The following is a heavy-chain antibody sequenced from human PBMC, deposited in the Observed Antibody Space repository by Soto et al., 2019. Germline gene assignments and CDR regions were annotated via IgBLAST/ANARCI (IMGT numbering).Heavy chain of an antibody. D-gene: IGHD3-22*01. Sequence: GESLKISCKGSGYSFTSYWIGWVRQMPGKGLEWMGIIYPGDSDTRYSPSFQGQVTISADESISTAYLQWSSLKASDTAMYYCARPHSSNYYDSSGYYYPPGYWGQGTLVTVSS. CDR2: IYPGDSDT. CDR1: GYSFTSYW. CDR3: ARPHSSNYYDSSGYYYPPGY. J-gene: IGHJ4*02. V-gene: IGHV5-51*01.